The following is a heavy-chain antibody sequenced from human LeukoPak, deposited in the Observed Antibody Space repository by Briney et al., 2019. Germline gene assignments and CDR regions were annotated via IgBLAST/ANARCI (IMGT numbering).Heavy chain of an antibody. Sequence: PSETLSLTCTVSGGSLSGHYWSWIRQPPGKGLEWIGYIYYSGSTNYNPSLKSRVTISVDTSKNQFSLKLSSVTAADAAVYYCARRPRYSSGWYSVDYYYYMDVWGKGTTVTVSS. CDR2: IYYSGST. J-gene: IGHJ6*03. D-gene: IGHD6-19*01. CDR3: ARRPRYSSGWYSVDYYYYMDV. V-gene: IGHV4-59*08. CDR1: GGSLSGHY.